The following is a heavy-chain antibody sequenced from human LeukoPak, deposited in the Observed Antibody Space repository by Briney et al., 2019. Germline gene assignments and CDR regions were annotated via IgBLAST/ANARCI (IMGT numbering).Heavy chain of an antibody. Sequence: GGSLRLSCAASGFTFDDYAMHWVRQAPGKGLEWVSLISGDGGSTYYADSVKGRFTISRDNSKNSLYLQMNSLRTEDTALHYCAKAVSDAFDIWGQGTMVTVSS. V-gene: IGHV3-43*02. CDR1: GFTFDDYA. J-gene: IGHJ3*02. CDR2: ISGDGGST. CDR3: AKAVSDAFDI. D-gene: IGHD4-11*01.